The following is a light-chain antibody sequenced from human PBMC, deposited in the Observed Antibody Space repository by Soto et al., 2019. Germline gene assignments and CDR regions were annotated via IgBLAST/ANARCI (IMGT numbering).Light chain of an antibody. V-gene: IGKV1-27*01. CDR2: AAS. CDR1: QGISNY. Sequence: DIQMTQSPSSLSASVGDRVTITCRASQGISNYLAWYQQKPGKVPKLLIYAASTLQSGVPSRFSGSGSGTDFTLTISSLQPEHVAISYCQKYNISPLTFVGVTKVEIK. CDR3: QKYNISPLT. J-gene: IGKJ4*01.